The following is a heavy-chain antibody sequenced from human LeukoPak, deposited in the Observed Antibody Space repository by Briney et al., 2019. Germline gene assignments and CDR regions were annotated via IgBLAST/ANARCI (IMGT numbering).Heavy chain of an antibody. CDR2: INSDGSNT. CDR1: GFTFRSYW. D-gene: IGHD4-17*01. Sequence: GGSLRLSCAASGFTFRSYWMDWVRQAPGKGLVWVSRINSDGSNTNYADSVKGRFTISRDNAKNTLYLQMNSLRDEDTAIYYCASTDDYADENYWGQGTLVTVSS. V-gene: IGHV3-74*01. J-gene: IGHJ4*02. CDR3: ASTDDYADENY.